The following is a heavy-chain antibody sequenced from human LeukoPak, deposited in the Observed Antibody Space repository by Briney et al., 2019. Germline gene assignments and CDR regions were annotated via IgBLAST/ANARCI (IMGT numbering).Heavy chain of an antibody. CDR1: GYTFTSYG. V-gene: IGHV1-18*01. J-gene: IGHJ4*02. Sequence: VASVKVSCKASGYTFTSYGISWVRQAPGQGLEWMGWISAYNGNTNYAQKLQGRVTMTTDTSTSTAYMELRSLRSDDTAVYYCARGYSGYDTVPVELALWGQGTLVTVSS. CDR2: ISAYNGNT. CDR3: ARGYSGYDTVPVELAL. D-gene: IGHD5-12*01.